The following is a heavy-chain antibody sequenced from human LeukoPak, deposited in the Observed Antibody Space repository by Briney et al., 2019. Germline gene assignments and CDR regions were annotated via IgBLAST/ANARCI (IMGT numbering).Heavy chain of an antibody. CDR3: ARDISWV. V-gene: IGHV4-39*07. Sequence: SETLSLTCTVSGGSISSYYWSWIRQPPGKGLEWIGSIYYSGSTYYNPSLKSRVTISVDTSKNQFSLKLSSVTAADTAVYYCARDISWVWGQGTLVTVSS. D-gene: IGHD3-3*02. J-gene: IGHJ4*02. CDR2: IYYSGST. CDR1: GGSISSYY.